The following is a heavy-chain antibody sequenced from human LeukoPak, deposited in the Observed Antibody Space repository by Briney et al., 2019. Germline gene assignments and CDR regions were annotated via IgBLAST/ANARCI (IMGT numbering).Heavy chain of an antibody. CDR3: ARNIPAAIPFDY. Sequence: PGGSLRLSCAASGFILSNYGMNWVRQAPGKGLEWVAAISASGSATSYADSVRGRFTISRDNSKSTTYLQMNSLRAEDTAVYYCARNIPAAIPFDYWGQGTLVTVSS. V-gene: IGHV3-23*01. CDR1: GFILSNYG. D-gene: IGHD2-2*01. CDR2: ISASGSAT. J-gene: IGHJ4*02.